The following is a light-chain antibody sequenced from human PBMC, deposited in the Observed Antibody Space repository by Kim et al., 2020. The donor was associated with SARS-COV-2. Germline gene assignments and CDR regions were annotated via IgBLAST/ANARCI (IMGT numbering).Light chain of an antibody. Sequence: VSPGQTARITCSGDALPKQYAYWYQQKPGRAPVLVIYNDSERPSGIPERFSGSSSGTAVTLTISGVQAEDEADYYCQSADSSGTWVFGGGTQLAVL. CDR2: NDS. V-gene: IGLV3-25*03. J-gene: IGLJ3*02. CDR3: QSADSSGTWV. CDR1: ALPKQY.